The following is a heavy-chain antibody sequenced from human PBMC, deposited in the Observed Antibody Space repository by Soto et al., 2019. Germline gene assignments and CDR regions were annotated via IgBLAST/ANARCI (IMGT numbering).Heavy chain of an antibody. V-gene: IGHV4-59*01. Sequence: SETLSLTCTISGASINTYYWSWIRQPPGKGLEWIGYIYYSGSSNYNPSLKSRVTISVDTAKNQFSLKLSSVTAADTAVYYCARAAHPTVSGTDYWGQGALVTSPQ. CDR3: ARAAHPTVSGTDY. D-gene: IGHD6-19*01. CDR1: GASINTYY. J-gene: IGHJ4*02. CDR2: IYYSGSS.